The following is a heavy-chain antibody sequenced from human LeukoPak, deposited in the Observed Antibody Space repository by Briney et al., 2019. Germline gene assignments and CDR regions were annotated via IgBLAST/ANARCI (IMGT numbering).Heavy chain of an antibody. Sequence: GGSLRLSCAVSGFTFSSYWMSWVRQAPGKGLEWVASIKEEGSEKHYVDSVKGRFTISRDNAKNSLYLQMNSLRAEDTAVYYCTRGHYQLSWGQGILVTVSS. D-gene: IGHD2-2*01. CDR3: TRGHYQLS. V-gene: IGHV3-7*01. CDR1: GFTFSSYW. CDR2: IKEEGSEK. J-gene: IGHJ5*02.